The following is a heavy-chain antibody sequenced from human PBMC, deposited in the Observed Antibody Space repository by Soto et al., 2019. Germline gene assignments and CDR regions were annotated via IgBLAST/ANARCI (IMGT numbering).Heavy chain of an antibody. D-gene: IGHD2-2*01. V-gene: IGHV1-69*08. CDR3: AREDRDRETGLVPAAIDGMDV. J-gene: IGHJ6*02. CDR2: IIPIFGIA. CDR1: GGTFSRYS. Sequence: QVQLVQSGAEVKKPGSSVKVSCTASGGTFSRYSITWVRQAPGHGREWIGRIIPIFGIASYAQKFQGRVTITADEATSPAYMEMSSLRSDDTAVYYCAREDRDRETGLVPAAIDGMDVWGQGTTVTVSS.